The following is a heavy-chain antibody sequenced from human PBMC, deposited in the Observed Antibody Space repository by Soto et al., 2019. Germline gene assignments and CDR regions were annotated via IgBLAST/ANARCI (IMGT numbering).Heavy chain of an antibody. Sequence: QVQLVQSGAEVKKPGASVKVSCKASGYTFTSYGISWVRQAPGQGLEWMGWISAYNGNTNYAQKVQGSVTMTTDTSTSTAYMELRSLRSSDTAVYYCAMRADGEHYKDVWGKGTTVTASS. D-gene: IGHD4-17*01. CDR1: GYTFTSYG. J-gene: IGHJ6*03. CDR3: AMRADGEHYKDV. V-gene: IGHV1-18*01. CDR2: ISAYNGNT.